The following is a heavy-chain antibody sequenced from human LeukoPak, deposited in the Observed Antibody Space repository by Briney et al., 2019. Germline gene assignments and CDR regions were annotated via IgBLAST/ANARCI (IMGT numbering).Heavy chain of an antibody. CDR3: ARDLTGWGAFDI. J-gene: IGHJ3*02. D-gene: IGHD3-9*01. Sequence: GGSLRLSCAASGFTFSSYGMHWVRQAPGKGLEWVTVISYDGSNKYYADSVKGRFTISRDNSKNTLYLQMNSLRAEDTAVYYCARDLTGWGAFDIWGQGTMVTVSS. V-gene: IGHV3-30*03. CDR1: GFTFSSYG. CDR2: ISYDGSNK.